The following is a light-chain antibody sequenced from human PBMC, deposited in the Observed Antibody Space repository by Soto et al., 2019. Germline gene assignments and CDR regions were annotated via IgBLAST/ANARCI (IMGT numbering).Light chain of an antibody. Sequence: EIVLTQSPGILSLSPGERATLSCRASQSLRSTYLAWYQQRPGQSPRLLIYGASRRASGIPDRFSGIASGTDFTLTISRLEPEDFAVYYCQQFGVSPPYAFGQGTQLEFK. CDR1: QSLRSTY. CDR3: QQFGVSPPYA. J-gene: IGKJ2*01. CDR2: GAS. V-gene: IGKV3-20*01.